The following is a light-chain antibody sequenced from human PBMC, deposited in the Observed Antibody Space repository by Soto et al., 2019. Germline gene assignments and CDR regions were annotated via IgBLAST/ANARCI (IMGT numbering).Light chain of an antibody. CDR2: WAS. CDR3: QQYYSTPKT. CDR1: QSVLSSSNNKNY. J-gene: IGKJ1*01. Sequence: DIVMTQSPDSLAVSLGERATINCKSSQSVLSSSNNKNYLAWYQQKPGQPPKLLIYWASTRESGVPDRFSGSGSGTDFTLTISGLQAEDVAVYYCQQYYSTPKTFGQGTKVEIE. V-gene: IGKV4-1*01.